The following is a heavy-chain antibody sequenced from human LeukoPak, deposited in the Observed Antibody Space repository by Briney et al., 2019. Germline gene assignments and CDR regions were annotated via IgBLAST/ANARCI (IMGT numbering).Heavy chain of an antibody. J-gene: IGHJ5*02. V-gene: IGHV4-30-4*08. CDR2: IYYSGST. D-gene: IGHD6-19*01. Sequence: PSETLSLTCTVSGGSISSGDYYWSWIRQPPGKGPEWIGYIYYSGSTYYNPSLKSRVTISVDTSKNQFSLKLSSVTAADTAVYYCARDVGSSGWYGGFTVAWGQGTLVTVSS. CDR3: ARDVGSSGWYGGFTVA. CDR1: GGSISSGDYY.